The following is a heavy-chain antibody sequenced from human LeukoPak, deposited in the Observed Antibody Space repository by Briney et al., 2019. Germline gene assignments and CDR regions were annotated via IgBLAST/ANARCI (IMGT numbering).Heavy chain of an antibody. CDR3: AKGPLYCSGTSCYSVDY. CDR1: GFTFSAYA. V-gene: IGHV3-23*01. CDR2: ISRSSNNT. Sequence: GGSLRLSCAASGFTFSAYAMSWVRQAPGKGLEWVSTISRSSNNTCYADSVKGRFTISRDNSRTTLSLQMNSLRGDDTAVYYCAKGPLYCSGTSCYSVDYWGQGTLVTVSS. D-gene: IGHD2-15*01. J-gene: IGHJ4*02.